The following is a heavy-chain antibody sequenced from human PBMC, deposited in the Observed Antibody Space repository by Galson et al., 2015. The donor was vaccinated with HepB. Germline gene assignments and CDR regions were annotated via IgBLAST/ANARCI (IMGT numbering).Heavy chain of an antibody. D-gene: IGHD6-13*01. V-gene: IGHV6-1*01. CDR3: ARAWYSSSRGWFDP. CDR1: GDSVSSNSAA. J-gene: IGHJ5*02. CDR2: TYYRSKWYN. Sequence: CAISGDSVSSNSAAWNWIRQSPSRGLEWLGRTYYRSKWYNDYAVSVKSRITINPDTSKNQFSLQLNSVTPEDTAVYYCARAWYSSSRGWFDPWGQGTLVTVSS.